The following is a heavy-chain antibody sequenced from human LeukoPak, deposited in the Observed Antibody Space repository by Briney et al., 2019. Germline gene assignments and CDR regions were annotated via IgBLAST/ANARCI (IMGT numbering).Heavy chain of an antibody. V-gene: IGHV3-30*03. D-gene: IGHD3-22*01. CDR1: GFTFSSYG. CDR3: ARDSTMIVVVLSYYYYGMDV. J-gene: IGHJ6*02. Sequence: GRSLRLSCAASGFTFSSYGMHWVRQAPGKGLEWVAVISYDGSNKYYADSVKGRFTISRDNAKNSLYLQMNSLRAEDTAVYYCARDSTMIVVVLSYYYYGMDVWGQGTTVTVSS. CDR2: ISYDGSNK.